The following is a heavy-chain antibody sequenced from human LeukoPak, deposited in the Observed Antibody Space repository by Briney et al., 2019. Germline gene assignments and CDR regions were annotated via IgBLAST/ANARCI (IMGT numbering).Heavy chain of an antibody. V-gene: IGHV3-21*01. CDR1: GFTFSSYS. J-gene: IGHJ4*02. Sequence: GGSLRLSCAASGFTFSSYSMNWVRQAPGKGLEWVSSISSSSNYIYYADSVKGRFTISRDNAKNSLYLQMNSLRAEDTAVYYCVRGLLEWLRLETYSFDYWGQGTLVTVSS. CDR2: ISSSSNYI. D-gene: IGHD5-12*01. CDR3: VRGLLEWLRLETYSFDY.